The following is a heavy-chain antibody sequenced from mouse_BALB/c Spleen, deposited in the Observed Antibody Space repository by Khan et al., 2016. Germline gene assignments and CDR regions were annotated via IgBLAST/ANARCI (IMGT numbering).Heavy chain of an antibody. J-gene: IGHJ4*01. D-gene: IGHD1-1*01. Sequence: QVQLKQSGAELARPGASVTMSCKTSGYTFTSYTMHWVKQRPGQGLEWIGYINPSSGYTNYNQKFKDKATLTADKSSSTAYMQLSSLTSEDSAVYYWARPPMTVVNAMDYWGQGTSVTVSA. CDR2: INPSSGYT. V-gene: IGHV1-4*01. CDR1: GYTFTSYT. CDR3: ARPPMTVVNAMDY.